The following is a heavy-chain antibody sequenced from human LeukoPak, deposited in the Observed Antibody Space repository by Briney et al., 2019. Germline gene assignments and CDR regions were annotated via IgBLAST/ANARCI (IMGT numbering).Heavy chain of an antibody. CDR2: IYYSGST. CDR3: ARDRVRGNSNPFFDY. D-gene: IGHD4-11*01. J-gene: IGHJ4*02. V-gene: IGHV4-61*01. Sequence: SETLSLTCTVSGGSVSSGTYYWSWIQQPPGKELEWIGYIYYSGSTNYNPSLKSRVTISVDTSKNQFSLKLSSVTAADTAVYYCARDRVRGNSNPFFDYWGQGTLVTVSS. CDR1: GGSVSSGTYY.